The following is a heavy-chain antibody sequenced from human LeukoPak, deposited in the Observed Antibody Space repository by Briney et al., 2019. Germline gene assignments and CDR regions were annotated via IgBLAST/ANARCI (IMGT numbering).Heavy chain of an antibody. D-gene: IGHD3-16*02. CDR1: GFTFSSYW. J-gene: IGHJ4*02. CDR2: IKQDGSEK. CDR3: ARVLRPDYDYVWGSCRWYYFDY. V-gene: IGHV3-7*01. Sequence: QPGGSLRLSCAASGFTFSSYWMSWVRQAPGEGLEWVANIKQDGSEKYYVDSVKGRFTISRDNAKNSLYLQMNSLRAEDTAVYYCARVLRPDYDYVWGSCRWYYFDYWGQGTLVTVSS.